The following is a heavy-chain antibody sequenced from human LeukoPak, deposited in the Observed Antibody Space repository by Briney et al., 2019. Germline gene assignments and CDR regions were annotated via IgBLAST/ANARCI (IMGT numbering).Heavy chain of an antibody. CDR1: GYTFTSYD. V-gene: IGHV1-8*01. J-gene: IGHJ4*02. Sequence: SVKVSCKAPGYTFTSYDINWVRQATGQGLEWMGWMNPNSGNTGYAQKFQGRVTMTRNTSISTAYMELSSLRSEDTAVYYCAREVSSSWYYFDYWGQGTLVTVSS. CDR2: MNPNSGNT. D-gene: IGHD6-13*01. CDR3: AREVSSSWYYFDY.